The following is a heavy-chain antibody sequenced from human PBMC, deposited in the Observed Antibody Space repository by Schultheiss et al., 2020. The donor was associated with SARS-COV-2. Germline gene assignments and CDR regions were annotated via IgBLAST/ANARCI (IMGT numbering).Heavy chain of an antibody. D-gene: IGHD3-10*01. V-gene: IGHV3-49*03. CDR1: GFTFGDYA. Sequence: GGSLRLSCTASGFTFGDYAMSWFRQAPGKGLEWVGFIRSKTDGGTTDYAAPVKGRFTISRDDSKNTLYLQMNSLKTEDTAVYYCTTLSTGFYYYYMDVWGKGTTVTVSS. CDR2: IRSKTDGGTT. J-gene: IGHJ6*03. CDR3: TTLSTGFYYYYMDV.